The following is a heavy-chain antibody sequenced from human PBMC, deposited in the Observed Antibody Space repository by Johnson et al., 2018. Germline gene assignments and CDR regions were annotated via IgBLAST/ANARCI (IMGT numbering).Heavy chain of an antibody. CDR1: GFTFSSYG. Sequence: VQLVESGGGVVQPGRSLRLSCAASGFTFSSYGMHWVRQAPGKGLEWVAVISYDGSNKYYADSVNGRFTLSRDNSKNTLYLQMNSLRAEDTAVYYCARNCGGDCYSSYYYYYGMDVWGQGTTVTVSS. D-gene: IGHD2-21*02. J-gene: IGHJ6*02. CDR2: ISYDGSNK. V-gene: IGHV3-30*03. CDR3: ARNCGGDCYSSYYYYYGMDV.